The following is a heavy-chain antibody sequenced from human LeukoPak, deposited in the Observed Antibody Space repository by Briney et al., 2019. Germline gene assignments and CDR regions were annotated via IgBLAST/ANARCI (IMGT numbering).Heavy chain of an antibody. J-gene: IGHJ5*02. CDR1: GGSISSGDYY. Sequence: SETLSLTCTVSGGSISSGDYYWSWIRQPPGKGLEWIGYIYYSGSTYYNPSLKCRVTISVDTSKNQSSLKLSSVTAADTAVYYCARGGSWGLNWFDPWGQGTLVTVSS. V-gene: IGHV4-30-4*01. CDR2: IYYSGST. CDR3: ARGGSWGLNWFDP. D-gene: IGHD6-13*01.